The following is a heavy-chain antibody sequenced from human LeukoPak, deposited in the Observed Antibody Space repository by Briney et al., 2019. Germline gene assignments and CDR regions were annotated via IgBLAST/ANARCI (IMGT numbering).Heavy chain of an antibody. V-gene: IGHV4-59*01. J-gene: IGHJ5*02. CDR2: IYYSGST. CDR1: GGSISSYY. Sequence: PSETLSLTCTVPGGSISSYYWSWIRQPPGKGLEWIGYIYYSGSTNYNPSLKSRVTISVDTSKNQFSLKLSSVTAADTAVYYCARSAYSSSWTWFDPWGQGTLVTVSS. D-gene: IGHD6-13*01. CDR3: ARSAYSSSWTWFDP.